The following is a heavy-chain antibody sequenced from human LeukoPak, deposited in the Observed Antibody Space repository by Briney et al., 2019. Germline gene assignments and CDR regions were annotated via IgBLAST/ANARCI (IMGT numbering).Heavy chain of an antibody. CDR2: IIPIFGTA. CDR1: GGTFSSYA. CDR3: ARDIGQETAMVYYYYGMDV. Sequence: SVKVSCTASGGTFSSYAISWVRQAPGQGLERMGGIIPIFGTANYAQKFQGRVTITADESTSTAYMELSSLRSEDTAVYYCARDIGQETAMVYYYYGMDVWGQGTTVTVSS. J-gene: IGHJ6*02. V-gene: IGHV1-69*13. D-gene: IGHD5-18*01.